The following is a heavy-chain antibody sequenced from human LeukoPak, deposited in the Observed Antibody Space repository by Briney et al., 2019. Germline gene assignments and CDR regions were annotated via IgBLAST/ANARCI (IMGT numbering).Heavy chain of an antibody. CDR2: IYTSGST. Sequence: PSETLSLTCTVSGGSISSYYWSWIRQPAGKGLEWIGRIYTSGSTNYNPSLKSRVTMSVDTSKNQFSLKLSSVTAADTVVYYCVRDGRYAQTFDYWGQGTLVTVSS. CDR1: GGSISSYY. D-gene: IGHD3-9*01. CDR3: VRDGRYAQTFDY. J-gene: IGHJ4*02. V-gene: IGHV4-4*07.